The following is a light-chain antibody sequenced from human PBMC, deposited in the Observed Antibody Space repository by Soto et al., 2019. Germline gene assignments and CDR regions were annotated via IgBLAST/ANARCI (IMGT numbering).Light chain of an antibody. J-gene: IGKJ1*01. V-gene: IGKV3-20*01. CDR2: GVS. Sequence: EIVLTQSPATLSLSPGEGATLSCRASQSVSSFLAWYQQKPGQAPRLLISGVSNRATGTPDRFSGSGSGTDFTLTITRLESEDFAVYSCHQYGSSPWTFGQGTKVDIK. CDR1: QSVSSF. CDR3: HQYGSSPWT.